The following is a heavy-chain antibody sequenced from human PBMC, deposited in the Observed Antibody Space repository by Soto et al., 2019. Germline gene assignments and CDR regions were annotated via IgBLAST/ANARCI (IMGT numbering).Heavy chain of an antibody. J-gene: IGHJ4*02. V-gene: IGHV3-23*01. CDR2: ISGSGGST. D-gene: IGHD6-13*01. Sequence: LRLSCAASGFTFSSYAMSWVRQAPGKGLEWVSAISGSGGSTYYADSVKGRFTISRDNSKNTLYLQMNSLRAEDTAVYYCAKVPYSSSWYTCYFDYWGQGTLVTVSS. CDR3: AKVPYSSSWYTCYFDY. CDR1: GFTFSSYA.